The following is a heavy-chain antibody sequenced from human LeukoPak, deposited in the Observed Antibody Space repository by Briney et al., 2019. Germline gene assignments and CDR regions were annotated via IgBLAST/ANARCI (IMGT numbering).Heavy chain of an antibody. V-gene: IGHV4-59*01. CDR1: GGSISSYY. Sequence: SETLSLTCTVSGGSISSYYWSWIRQPPGKGLEWIGYIYYSGSTNYNPSLKSRVTISVDMSKNQFSLKLSSVTAADTAVYYCARIIPYSSSWYRSVWFDPWGQGTLVTVSS. CDR3: ARIIPYSSSWYRSVWFDP. J-gene: IGHJ5*02. CDR2: IYYSGST. D-gene: IGHD6-13*01.